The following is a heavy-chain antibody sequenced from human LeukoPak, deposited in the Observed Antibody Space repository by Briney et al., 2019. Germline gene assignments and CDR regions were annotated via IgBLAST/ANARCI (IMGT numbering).Heavy chain of an antibody. J-gene: IGHJ4*02. V-gene: IGHV3-74*01. CDR2: LNPDGSAP. Sequence: PGGSLRLSCAASGFTFSTYWMHWVRQAPGKGLVWVSRLNPDGSAPTYADSVKGRFTISRDNAKNSLYLQLNSLRAEDTALYYCATDNGKMATIRRFEYWGQGTLVTVSS. CDR3: ATDNGKMATIRRFEY. D-gene: IGHD5-24*01. CDR1: GFTFSTYW.